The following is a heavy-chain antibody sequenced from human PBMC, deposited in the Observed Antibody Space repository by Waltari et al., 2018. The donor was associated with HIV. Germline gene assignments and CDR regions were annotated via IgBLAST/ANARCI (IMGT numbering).Heavy chain of an antibody. J-gene: IGHJ4*02. CDR2: IYYSGST. CDR1: GGSISSGDYY. Sequence: QVQLQESGPGLVKPSQTLSLTCTVSGGSISSGDYYWSWICQPPGKGLEWIGYIYYSGSTYYNPSLKSRVTISVDTSKNQFSLKLSSVTAADTAVYYCARVRGPYDSSGYFQYYFDYWGQGTLVTVSS. CDR3: ARVRGPYDSSGYFQYYFDY. D-gene: IGHD3-22*01. V-gene: IGHV4-30-4*01.